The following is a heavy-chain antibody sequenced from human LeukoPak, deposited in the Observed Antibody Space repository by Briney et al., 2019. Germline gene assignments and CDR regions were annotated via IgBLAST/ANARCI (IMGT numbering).Heavy chain of an antibody. CDR1: GGSISNYY. Sequence: SETLSLTCTVSGGSISNYYWNWIRQPAGKGLEWVGRIYSSGSTNYNPSLKSRVTMSVDTSRKQFSLRLNSVTAADTAVYYCARMHGDPRGDAFDIWGQGTMVIVSS. J-gene: IGHJ3*02. CDR3: ARMHGDPRGDAFDI. V-gene: IGHV4-4*07. CDR2: IYSSGST. D-gene: IGHD4-17*01.